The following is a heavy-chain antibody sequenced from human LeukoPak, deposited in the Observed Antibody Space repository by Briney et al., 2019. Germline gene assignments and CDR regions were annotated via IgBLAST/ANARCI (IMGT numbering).Heavy chain of an antibody. Sequence: PSETLSLTCTVSGGSISSSRYYWGWIRQPPGKGLEWIGSIYYSGSTYYNPSLKSRVTISVDTSKSQFSLKLSSVTAADTAVYYCAGGIAVAGRQFDYWGQGTLVTVSS. CDR2: IYYSGST. J-gene: IGHJ4*02. CDR3: AGGIAVAGRQFDY. CDR1: GGSISSSRYY. V-gene: IGHV4-39*01. D-gene: IGHD6-19*01.